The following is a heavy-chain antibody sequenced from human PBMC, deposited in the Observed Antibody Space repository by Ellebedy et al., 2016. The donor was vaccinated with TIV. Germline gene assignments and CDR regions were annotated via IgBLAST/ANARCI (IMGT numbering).Heavy chain of an antibody. CDR1: GYTFTGYY. V-gene: IGHV1-2*02. D-gene: IGHD1-26*01. Sequence: ASVKVSCXASGYTFTGYYMHWVRQAPGQGLEWMGWINPNSGGTNYAQKFQGRVTMTRDTSISTAYMELSRLRSDDTAVYYCARAGYGAGAFDIWGQGTMVTVSS. CDR2: INPNSGGT. J-gene: IGHJ3*02. CDR3: ARAGYGAGAFDI.